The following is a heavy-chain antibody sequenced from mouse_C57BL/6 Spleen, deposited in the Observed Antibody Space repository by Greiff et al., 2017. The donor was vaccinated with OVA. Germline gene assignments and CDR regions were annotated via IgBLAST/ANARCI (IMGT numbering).Heavy chain of an antibody. J-gene: IGHJ4*01. CDR2: INPNTGGT. CDR1: GYTFTDYN. Sequence: VQLQQSGPELVKPGASVKIPCKASGYTFTDYNMDWVKQSHGKSLEWIGDINPNTGGTIYNQKFKGKATLTVDKSSSTAYMELRSLTSEDTAVYYCARGRDYAMDYWGQGTSVTVSS. V-gene: IGHV1-18*01. CDR3: ARGRDYAMDY.